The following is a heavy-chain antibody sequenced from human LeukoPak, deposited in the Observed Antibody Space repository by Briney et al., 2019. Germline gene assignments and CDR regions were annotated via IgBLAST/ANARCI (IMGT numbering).Heavy chain of an antibody. CDR2: INPSGSSA. V-gene: IGHV1-46*01. D-gene: IGHD1-26*01. Sequence: ASVKVSYKASGYSFTIYYMHWVRQAPGQGLEWIGFINPSGSSAAYAQKFQGRLTMTRDMFTSTDYMELTSLTSDDTAVYYCARDNSVGETAWWFDPWGQGTLVTVSS. CDR1: GYSFTIYY. CDR3: ARDNSVGETAWWFDP. J-gene: IGHJ5*02.